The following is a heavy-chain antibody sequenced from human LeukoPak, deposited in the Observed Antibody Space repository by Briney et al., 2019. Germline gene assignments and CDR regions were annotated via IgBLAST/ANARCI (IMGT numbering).Heavy chain of an antibody. J-gene: IGHJ5*02. CDR2: IYYSGST. CDR1: GGSISSYY. D-gene: IGHD2-2*01. CDR3: ARAGSTSRLDP. V-gene: IGHV4-59*01. Sequence: SETLSLTCTVSGGSISSYYWSWIRQPPGKGLEWIGYIYYSGSTNYNPSLKSRVTISVDTSRNQFSLKLSSVTAADTAVYYCARAGSTSRLDPRGQGTLVTVSS.